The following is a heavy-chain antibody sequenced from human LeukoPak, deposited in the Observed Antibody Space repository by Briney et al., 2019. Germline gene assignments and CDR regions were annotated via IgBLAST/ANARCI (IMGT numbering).Heavy chain of an antibody. CDR2: ISYDGSNK. V-gene: IGHV3-30*18. D-gene: IGHD1-26*01. CDR3: AKAIVGATTGDY. J-gene: IGHJ4*02. CDR1: GFTFSSYG. Sequence: GGSLRLSCAASGFTFSSYGMHWVRQAPGKGLEWVAVISYDGSNKYYADSVKGRFTISRDNSKNTLYLQMNSLRAEGTAVYYCAKAIVGATTGDYWGQGTLVTVSS.